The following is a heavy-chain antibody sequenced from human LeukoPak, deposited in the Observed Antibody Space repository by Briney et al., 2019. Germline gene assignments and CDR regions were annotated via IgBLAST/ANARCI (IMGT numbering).Heavy chain of an antibody. V-gene: IGHV1-18*04. J-gene: IGHJ4*02. CDR1: GYTFTSYG. CDR2: ISANNGNT. CDR3: ARDFLMITFGGVEIDY. D-gene: IGHD3-16*01. Sequence: ASVKVSCKASGYTFTSYGISWVRQAPGQGLEWMGWISANNGNTNYAQKLQGRVTMTTDTSTSTAYMELRSLRSDNTAVYYCARDFLMITFGGVEIDYWGQGTLVTVSS.